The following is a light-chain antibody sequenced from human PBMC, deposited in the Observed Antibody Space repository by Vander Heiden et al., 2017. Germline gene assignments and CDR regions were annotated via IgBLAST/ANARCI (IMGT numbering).Light chain of an antibody. CDR3: QQVDSYPRT. J-gene: IGKJ4*01. V-gene: IGKV1-9*01. CDR1: QGVSTF. CDR2: AAS. Sequence: DIQLTQSPSFVSASVGERVSMTCRASQGVSTFLAWYQQKPGRAPKLLISAASRLESGVPSNFSGSGSGTHFTLTITSLQPDDFATYYCQQVDSYPRTFGRGTKVEMK.